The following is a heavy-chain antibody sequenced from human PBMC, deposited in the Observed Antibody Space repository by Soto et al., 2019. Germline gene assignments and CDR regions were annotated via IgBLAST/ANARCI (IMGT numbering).Heavy chain of an antibody. J-gene: IGHJ4*02. Sequence: QVQLVESGGGVVQSGRSLRLSCAASGFSFSISPMHWVRQAPGKGPEWVALISYDGTNKFYADSVKGQFTISRDNSKSTLYLQVDSRRPEDAAVYYCARDPKTSGGQHWAFNYFDSWGEGTLVTVSS. CDR2: ISYDGTNK. D-gene: IGHD7-27*01. CDR3: ARDPKTSGGQHWAFNYFDS. V-gene: IGHV3-30-3*01. CDR1: GFSFSISP.